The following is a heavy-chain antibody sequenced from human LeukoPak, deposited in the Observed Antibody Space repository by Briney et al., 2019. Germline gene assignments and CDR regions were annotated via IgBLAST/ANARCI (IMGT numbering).Heavy chain of an antibody. CDR1: GFTISDYS. J-gene: IGHJ4*02. CDR2: ISSGGSAI. D-gene: IGHD3-16*01. CDR3: ARRVSVGEPYDS. V-gene: IGHV3-11*01. Sequence: PGGSLRLSCAASGFTISDYSMSWIRQAPGKGLEWVSHISSGGSAIYYADSVKGRFTISRDNTKNSLYLQMNSLRAEDTAVYYCARRVSVGEPYDSWGQGTLVTVSS.